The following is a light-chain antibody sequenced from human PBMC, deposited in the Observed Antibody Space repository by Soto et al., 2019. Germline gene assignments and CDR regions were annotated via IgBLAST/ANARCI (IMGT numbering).Light chain of an antibody. Sequence: SYELTQPPSVSVAPGQTARIACGGDKIGSKSVHWYQQKPGQAPVLVVYDDSDRPSGIPERFSGSNSGNTATLTISRVEAEDDADFYCQVWDSSSDHVVFGGGTQLTVL. CDR1: KIGSKS. V-gene: IGLV3-21*02. CDR3: QVWDSSSDHVV. CDR2: DDS. J-gene: IGLJ2*01.